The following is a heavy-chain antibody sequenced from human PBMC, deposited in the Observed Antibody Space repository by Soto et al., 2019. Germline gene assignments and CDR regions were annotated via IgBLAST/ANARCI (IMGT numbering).Heavy chain of an antibody. D-gene: IGHD1-26*01. CDR2: IIPIFGTT. J-gene: IGHJ1*01. V-gene: IGHV1-69*01. Sequence: QVQLVQSGTDVKKPGSSVTVSCKASGGTFNTYTFSWVRQAPGQGLEWMGSIIPIFGTTHYAQSFQGRLSITADQSSTTTYMELRSLTSHDTARYYCARIPRYSFPTSDPLDNWGQGTLVTVSS. CDR1: GGTFNTYT. CDR3: ARIPRYSFPTSDPLDN.